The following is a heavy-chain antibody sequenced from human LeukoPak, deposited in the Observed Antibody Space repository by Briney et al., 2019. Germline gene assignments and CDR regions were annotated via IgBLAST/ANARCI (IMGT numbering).Heavy chain of an antibody. CDR3: ARAYSYGIFYFDY. D-gene: IGHD5-18*01. CDR1: GFTFSSYE. CDR2: ISSSGSTI. V-gene: IGHV3-48*03. Sequence: QPGGSLRLSCAASGFTFSSYEMNWARQAPGKGLEWVSYISSSGSTIYYADSVKGRFTISRDNAKNSLYLQMNSLRAEDTAVYYCARAYSYGIFYFDYWGQGTLVTVSS. J-gene: IGHJ4*02.